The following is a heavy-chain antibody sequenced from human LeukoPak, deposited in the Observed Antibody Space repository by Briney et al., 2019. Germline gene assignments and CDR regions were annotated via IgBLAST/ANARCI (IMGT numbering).Heavy chain of an antibody. D-gene: IGHD2/OR15-2a*01. CDR1: GGSISSYY. V-gene: IGHV4-59*12. CDR2: IYYSGST. J-gene: IGHJ4*02. CDR3: ARNMGDY. Sequence: PSETLSLTCTVSGGSISSYYWSWLRQLPGKGLEWLGFIYYSGSTHYKSSLKSRVTISVDTSKNQFSLKLSSVTAEDTAVYYCARNMGDYWGQGTLVTVSS.